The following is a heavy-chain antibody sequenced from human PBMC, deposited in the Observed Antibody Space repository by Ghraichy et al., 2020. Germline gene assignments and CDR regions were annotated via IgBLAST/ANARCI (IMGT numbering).Heavy chain of an antibody. CDR1: GFSFSTYS. D-gene: IGHD3-16*01. J-gene: IGHJ4*02. CDR3: VHLYSYGFSVDY. V-gene: IGHV3-48*02. CDR2: ISTASSTI. Sequence: GSLNISCAASGFSFSTYSMNWVRQAPGGGLEWIAYISTASSTIFYAESVQGRFIISRDNGENTLYLQMNDLREEDTAIYYCVHLYSYGFSVDYWGQGTLVTVSS.